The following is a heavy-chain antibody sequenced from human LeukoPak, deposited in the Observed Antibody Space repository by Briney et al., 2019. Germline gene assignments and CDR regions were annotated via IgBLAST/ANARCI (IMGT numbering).Heavy chain of an antibody. Sequence: PSETLSLTCAVYGGSFSGYYWSWIRQPPGKGLEWIGEINHSGSTNYNPSLKSRVTISVDTSKNQFSLKLSSVTAADTAVYYCAGEAAMTELDYWGQGTLVTVSS. D-gene: IGHD5-18*01. CDR1: GGSFSGYY. J-gene: IGHJ4*02. V-gene: IGHV4-34*01. CDR3: AGEAAMTELDY. CDR2: INHSGST.